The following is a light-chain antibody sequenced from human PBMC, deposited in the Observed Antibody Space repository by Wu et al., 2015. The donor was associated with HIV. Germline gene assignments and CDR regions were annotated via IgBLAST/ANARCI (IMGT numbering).Light chain of an antibody. CDR2: AAS. Sequence: DIQMTQSPSSLSASVGDTVTITCRASQNIRTYLSWFQQKPGKAPQLLIYAASVLQSGVPSRFSGGGSGTEFTLTISSLQPEDVATYYCQKYNTAPWTFGQGTKVEMK. J-gene: IGKJ1*01. V-gene: IGKV1-39*01. CDR3: QKYNTAPWT. CDR1: QNIRTY.